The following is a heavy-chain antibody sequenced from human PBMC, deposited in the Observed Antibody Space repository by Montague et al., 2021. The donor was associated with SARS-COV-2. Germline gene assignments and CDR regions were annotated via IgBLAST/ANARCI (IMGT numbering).Heavy chain of an antibody. CDR2: IYNNGNT. D-gene: IGHD2-8*01. CDR1: GGSISSYH. V-gene: IGHV4-59*01. J-gene: IGHJ6*02. CDR3: ARDRRNLYFGVYSYSMDV. Sequence: SETLSLTCTVSGGSISSYHWSWIRQPAGKGLEWIGYIYNNGNTNXSPSLKSRLTISVDTSKNQLSLKLNSVTAADTAVYYCARDRRNLYFGVYSYSMDVWGQGTTVTVSS.